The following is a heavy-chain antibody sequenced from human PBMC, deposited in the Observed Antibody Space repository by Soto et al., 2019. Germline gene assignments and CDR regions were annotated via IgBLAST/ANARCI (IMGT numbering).Heavy chain of an antibody. Sequence: QVHLVQSGAEVKQPGASVKVSCTGSGYAFTTYGITWVRQAPGQGLEWMGWISAHNGNTNYAQKLQGRVTVTRDTSTSTAYMELRSLRSDDTAVYYCARGRYGDYWGQGALVTVSS. CDR2: ISAHNGNT. D-gene: IGHD1-1*01. V-gene: IGHV1-18*01. CDR1: GYAFTTYG. CDR3: ARGRYGDY. J-gene: IGHJ4*02.